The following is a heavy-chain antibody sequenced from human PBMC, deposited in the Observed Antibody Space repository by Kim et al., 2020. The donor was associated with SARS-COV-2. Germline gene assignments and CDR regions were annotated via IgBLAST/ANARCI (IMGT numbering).Heavy chain of an antibody. V-gene: IGHV3-11*04. CDR3: ARAPKDIVVVVAATLWFDP. J-gene: IGHJ5*02. Sequence: GRFTISRDNSKNSLYLQMNSLRAEDTAVYYCARAPKDIVVVVAATLWFDPWGQGTLVTVSS. D-gene: IGHD2-15*01.